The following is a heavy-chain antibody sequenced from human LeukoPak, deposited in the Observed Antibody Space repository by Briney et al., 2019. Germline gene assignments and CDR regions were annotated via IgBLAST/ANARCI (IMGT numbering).Heavy chain of an antibody. CDR3: AIRCVRAPYYYYMDV. CDR2: INHSGST. Sequence: PSETLSLTCAVYGGFFSGYYWSWIRQPPGKGLEWIGEINHSGSTNYNPSLKSRVTISVDTSKNQFSLKLSSMTAADTVVYYCAIRCVRAPYYYYMDVWGKGTTVTVSS. J-gene: IGHJ6*03. V-gene: IGHV4-34*01. D-gene: IGHD2-8*01. CDR1: GGFFSGYY.